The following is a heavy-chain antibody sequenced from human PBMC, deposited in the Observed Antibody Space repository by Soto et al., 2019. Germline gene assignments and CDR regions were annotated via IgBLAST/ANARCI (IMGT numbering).Heavy chain of an antibody. CDR1: GDSINDYY. D-gene: IGHD6-13*01. J-gene: IGHJ4*02. V-gene: IGHV4-59*01. CDR2: IYYTGSP. CDR3: AKYRRTEAEGFTLDY. Sequence: SETLSLTCTVSGDSINDYYWSWIRQPPGKRLEWIGYIYYTGSPTYNPSLESRVTMSVDTSKNQFSLKLNSVNAADTAVYYCAKYRRTEAEGFTLDYWGRGTLVTVSS.